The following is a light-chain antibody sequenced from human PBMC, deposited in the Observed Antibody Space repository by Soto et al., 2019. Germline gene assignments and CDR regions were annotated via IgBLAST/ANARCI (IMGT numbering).Light chain of an antibody. CDR2: GAS. Sequence: EIVMTQSPTTLSVSPRERATLSCSASQSVYNTLAWYQQKPGQAPRLLIYGASTRATGIPARFSGSGSGTEFTLTISSLQSEDFATYYCQQYSKWPFTFGEGTKVEIK. CDR1: QSVYNT. J-gene: IGKJ4*01. CDR3: QQYSKWPFT. V-gene: IGKV3-15*01.